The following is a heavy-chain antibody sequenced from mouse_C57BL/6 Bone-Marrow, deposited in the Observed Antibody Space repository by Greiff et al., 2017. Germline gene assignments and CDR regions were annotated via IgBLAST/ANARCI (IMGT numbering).Heavy chain of an antibody. Sequence: EVQGVESGGGLVKPGGSLKLSCAASGFTFSDYGMHWVRQAPEKGLEWVAYISSGSSTIYYADTVKGRFTISRDNAKNTLFLQMTSLRSEDTAMXYCARKGRGKRGYYYAMDYWGQGTSVTVSS. D-gene: IGHD2-1*01. CDR2: ISSGSSTI. CDR3: ARKGRGKRGYYYAMDY. V-gene: IGHV5-17*01. CDR1: GFTFSDYG. J-gene: IGHJ4*01.